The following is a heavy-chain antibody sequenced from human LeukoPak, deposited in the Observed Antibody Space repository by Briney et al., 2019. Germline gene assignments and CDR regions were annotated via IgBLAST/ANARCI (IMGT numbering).Heavy chain of an antibody. V-gene: IGHV3-7*01. Sequence: PGGSLRLSCAASGFTFSNYWMSWVRQAPGKGLEWVANIKQDGSEKKYLDSVKGRFTISRDNAKNSLYLQMNSLRAEDTAVYYCGRGSAEFDYWGQGTLVTVSS. CDR2: IKQDGSEK. CDR3: GRGSAEFDY. J-gene: IGHJ4*02. D-gene: IGHD2-15*01. CDR1: GFTFSNYW.